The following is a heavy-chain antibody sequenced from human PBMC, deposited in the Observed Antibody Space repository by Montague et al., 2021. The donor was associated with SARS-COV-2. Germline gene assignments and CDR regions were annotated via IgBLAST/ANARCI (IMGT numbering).Heavy chain of an antibody. V-gene: IGHV4-59*01. Sequence: SETLSLTCNVAGGSMSGYNWSWIRQPPGKGLQWIGSMYNSENTSYNPSLKSRVTISVDTSKKQFSLRLSSVTAADTAVYFCARGVTSAGSYYYHVDVWGQGTTVTVSS. CDR3: ARGVTSAGSYYYHVDV. J-gene: IGHJ6*02. CDR2: MYNSENT. CDR1: GGSMSGYN. D-gene: IGHD3-10*01.